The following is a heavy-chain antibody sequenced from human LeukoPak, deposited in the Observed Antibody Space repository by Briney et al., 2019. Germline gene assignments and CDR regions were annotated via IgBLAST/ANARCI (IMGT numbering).Heavy chain of an antibody. J-gene: IGHJ4*02. CDR2: IYYSGST. Sequence: KPSETLSLTCTVSGGSISSYYWSWIRQRPGKGREWIGYIYYSGSTNYNPSLKSRVTISVDTSKNQFSLKLSPVTAADTAVYYCARVSVAVAGGFDYWGQGTLVTVSS. D-gene: IGHD6-19*01. V-gene: IGHV4-59*08. CDR1: GGSISSYY. CDR3: ARVSVAVAGGFDY.